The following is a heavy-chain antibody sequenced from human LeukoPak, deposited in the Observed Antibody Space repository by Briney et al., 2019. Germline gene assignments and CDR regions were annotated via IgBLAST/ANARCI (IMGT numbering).Heavy chain of an antibody. CDR1: GFTFSSYS. D-gene: IGHD1-26*01. Sequence: GGSLRLSCAVSGFTFSSYSMNWVRQAPGKGLEWVSSISSSSSYIYYADSMKGRFTISRDNAKNSLYLQMNSLRAEDTAVYYCARGGPKVTLVGATPLDYWGQGTLVTVSS. CDR2: ISSSSSYI. J-gene: IGHJ4*02. CDR3: ARGGPKVTLVGATPLDY. V-gene: IGHV3-21*01.